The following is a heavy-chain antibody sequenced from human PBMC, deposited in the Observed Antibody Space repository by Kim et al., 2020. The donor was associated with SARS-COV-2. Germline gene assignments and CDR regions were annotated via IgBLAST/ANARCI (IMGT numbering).Heavy chain of an antibody. J-gene: IGHJ4*02. CDR1: DGPISSDH. CDR3: ARYSGSGKFDS. Sequence: SETLSLTCTVSDGPISSDHWGWIRQPTGKGLEWIGYLYYTGSTSYSRSLNGRVTISLDTSKNQFYLKLNTVTAADTAVYYCARYSGSGKFDSWGQGALVT. V-gene: IGHV4-59*01. D-gene: IGHD3-10*01. CDR2: LYYTGST.